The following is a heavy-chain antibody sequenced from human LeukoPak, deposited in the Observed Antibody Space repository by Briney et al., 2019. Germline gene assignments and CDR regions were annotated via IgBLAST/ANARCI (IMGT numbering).Heavy chain of an antibody. CDR2: ISYDGRDI. V-gene: IGHV3-30*18. Sequence: GGSLRLSCAASGFSLTTFDIHWVRQAPGKGLEWVALISYDGRDIYYLDSVEGRFTISRDNSKNTVYLQMNSLRTEDTAVYYCAKVRVGTAHFDYWGQGTLVTVSS. CDR1: GFSLTTFD. J-gene: IGHJ4*02. CDR3: AKVRVGTAHFDY. D-gene: IGHD2-15*01.